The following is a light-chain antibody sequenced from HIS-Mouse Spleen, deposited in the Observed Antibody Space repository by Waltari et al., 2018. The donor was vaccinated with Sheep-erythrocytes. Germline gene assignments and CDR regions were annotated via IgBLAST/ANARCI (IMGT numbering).Light chain of an antibody. CDR2: AAS. V-gene: IGKV1-6*01. CDR1: QGIRND. J-gene: IGKJ2*01. Sequence: AIQMTQSPSSLSASVGDRVTITCRASQGIRNDLGWYQQKPGKAPKLRNYAASSLQSEVPSRFSGSGSGTDFTLTISSLQPEDFATYYCLQDYNYPYTFGQGTKLEIK. CDR3: LQDYNYPYT.